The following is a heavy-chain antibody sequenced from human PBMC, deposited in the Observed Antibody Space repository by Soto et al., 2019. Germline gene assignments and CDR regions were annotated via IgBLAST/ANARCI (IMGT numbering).Heavy chain of an antibody. V-gene: IGHV4-30-4*01. D-gene: IGHD5-18*01. CDR1: GGSISSGDYY. CDR3: ARETRYMYGLDV. J-gene: IGHJ6*02. CDR2: IFYSGST. Sequence: PSETLSLTCAVSGGSISSGDYYWSWIRQPPGKGLEWVGYIFYSGSTYYSPSLKSRVTISVDTSKSQFSLNLSSVTAADTAVYYCARETRYMYGLDVWGQGTTVTVSS.